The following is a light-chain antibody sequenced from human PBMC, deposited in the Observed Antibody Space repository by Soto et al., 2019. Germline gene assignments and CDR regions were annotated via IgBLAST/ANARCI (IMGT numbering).Light chain of an antibody. CDR1: QTIRSNY. CDR3: QQYGCSPWT. J-gene: IGKJ1*01. CDR2: GAS. Sequence: ETVLTQSPGTMSLSPGERATLSCRASQTIRSNYLAWYRQTPGQAPSLLIYGASNRATGIADRFSGSGSGTDFTLIISRLEPEDFALYYCQQYGCSPWTFGQGKKGDSK. V-gene: IGKV3-20*01.